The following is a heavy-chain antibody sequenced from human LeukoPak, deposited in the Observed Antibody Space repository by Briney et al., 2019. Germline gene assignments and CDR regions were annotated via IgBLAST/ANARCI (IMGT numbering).Heavy chain of an antibody. CDR3: ARTYSSSSSSRAYYYYYMDV. Sequence: GESLKISCKGSGYSFTNYWIGWVRQMPGKGLEWMGIIYPGDSETRYSPSFQGQVTISADKSISTAYLQWSSLKAEDTAVYYCARTYSSSSSSRAYYYYYMDVWGKGTTVTVSS. V-gene: IGHV5-51*01. CDR1: GYSFTNYW. D-gene: IGHD6-6*01. CDR2: IYPGDSET. J-gene: IGHJ6*03.